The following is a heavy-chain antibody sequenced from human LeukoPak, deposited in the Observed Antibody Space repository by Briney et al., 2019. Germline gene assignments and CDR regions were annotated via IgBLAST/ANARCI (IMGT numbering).Heavy chain of an antibody. Sequence: ASVKVSSKASGFTFTSYGISWGRQAPGQGREGMGWISPFNGKTDYAQKLQGRVTMTTDTSTSTVYMELSSLRSEDTAVYYCAREAITIFGVVRTQTTYGPHRFDPWGQGTLVTVSS. CDR3: AREAITIFGVVRTQTTYGPHRFDP. CDR2: ISPFNGKT. V-gene: IGHV1-18*01. J-gene: IGHJ5*02. D-gene: IGHD3-3*01. CDR1: GFTFTSYG.